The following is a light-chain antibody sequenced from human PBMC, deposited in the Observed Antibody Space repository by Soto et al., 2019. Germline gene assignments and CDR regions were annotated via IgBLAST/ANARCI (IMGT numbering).Light chain of an antibody. CDR2: DAS. CDR1: QSINSW. CDR3: HRYNAFSQT. J-gene: IGKJ1*01. Sequence: DIQMTQSPSTLSASVGDRVTITCRASQSINSWVAWFQQKPGKAPKVLIYDASTLESGVPSRFSGSGSGTEFTLTIDSLQTDDVATYYCHRYNAFSQTFGQGTKVEI. V-gene: IGKV1-5*01.